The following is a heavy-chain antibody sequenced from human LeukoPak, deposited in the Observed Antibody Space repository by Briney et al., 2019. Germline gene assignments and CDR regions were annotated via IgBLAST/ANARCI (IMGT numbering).Heavy chain of an antibody. CDR3: ARHGECMVRTFAY. Sequence: ASVRLSCKASGFTFSGYGMHWVRQAPGKGLEWVACINPDSGNKNYAQTVQGRFTITRDKSNSTSYMQLSRLRAEDTAVYYCARHGECMVRTFAYWGQGNLATVSS. D-gene: IGHD3-10*01. CDR1: GFTFSGYG. J-gene: IGHJ4*02. CDR2: INPDSGNK. V-gene: IGHV1-2*02.